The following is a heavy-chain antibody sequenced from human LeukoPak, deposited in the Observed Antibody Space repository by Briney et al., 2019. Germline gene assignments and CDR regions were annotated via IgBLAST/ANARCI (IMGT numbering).Heavy chain of an antibody. V-gene: IGHV3-20*01. CDR2: INWNSGST. CDR1: GFNFDDHG. CDR3: ARPLYSSSWYGGSLGY. J-gene: IGHJ4*02. D-gene: IGHD6-13*01. Sequence: GGSLRLSCAASGFNFDDHGMSRVRQAPGKGLEWVSGINWNSGSTSYADSVKGRFTISRDNAKNSLYLQMNSLRVEDTALYPCARPLYSSSWYGGSLGYWGRGTLVTVSS.